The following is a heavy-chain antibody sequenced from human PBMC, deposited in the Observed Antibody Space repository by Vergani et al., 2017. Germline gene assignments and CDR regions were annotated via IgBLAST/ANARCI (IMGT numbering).Heavy chain of an antibody. CDR2: IYWNDDK. J-gene: IGHJ6*03. CDR3: SHYDTYYDFWSGYRGGWYMDV. V-gene: IGHV2-5*01. Sequence: QLTLKESGPTLVKPTQTLTLTCTFSGFSLSTSGVGVGWIRQPPGKALELLALIYWNDDKRYSPYLKSRLTITKDTSKNQVVLTLPNMDPVDTATYYWSHYDTYYDFWSGYRGGWYMDVWGKGTTVTVSS. D-gene: IGHD3-3*01. CDR1: GFSLSTSGVG.